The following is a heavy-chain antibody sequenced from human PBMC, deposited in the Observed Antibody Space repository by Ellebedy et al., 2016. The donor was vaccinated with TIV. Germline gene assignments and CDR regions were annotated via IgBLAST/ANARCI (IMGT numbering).Heavy chain of an antibody. D-gene: IGHD1-20*01. Sequence: AASVKVSCKASGGTFSSYAISWVRQAPGQGLEWMGRIIPILGIANYAQKFQGRVTITADKSTSTAYMELSSLRSEDTAVYYCARVSYNWNYFYYYGMDVWGQGTTVTVSS. J-gene: IGHJ6*02. CDR2: IIPILGIA. V-gene: IGHV1-69*04. CDR3: ARVSYNWNYFYYYGMDV. CDR1: GGTFSSYA.